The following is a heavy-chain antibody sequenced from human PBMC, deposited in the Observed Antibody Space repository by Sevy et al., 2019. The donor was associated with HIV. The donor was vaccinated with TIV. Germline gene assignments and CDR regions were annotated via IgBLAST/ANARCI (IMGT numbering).Heavy chain of an antibody. V-gene: IGHV3-30-3*01. CDR1: GFIFRNYA. D-gene: IGHD4-17*01. J-gene: IGHJ6*02. Sequence: GGSLRLSCAASGFIFRNYAMHWVRQAPGKGLEWVAIISYDGSNKHYADSVKGRFTISRDNSKNTLNLQMNSMRPDDPAIYYCARGNGPSVTTATMYYYYGLDVWGQGTAVTVSS. CDR3: ARGNGPSVTTATMYYYYGLDV. CDR2: ISYDGSNK.